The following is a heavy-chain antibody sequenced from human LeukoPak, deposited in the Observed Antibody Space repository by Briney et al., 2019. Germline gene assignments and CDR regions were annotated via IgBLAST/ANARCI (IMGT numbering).Heavy chain of an antibody. CDR2: MNPNSGNT. D-gene: IGHD5-12*01. V-gene: IGHV1-8*01. CDR1: GYTFTSYD. J-gene: IGHJ6*03. Sequence: ASVKVSCKASGYTFTSYDINWVRQATGQGLEWMGWMNPNSGNTGYAQKFQGRVTMTRNTSISTAYMELSSLRSEDTAVYYCARGRWLRGAYYMDVWGQRDHGHRLL. CDR3: ARGRWLRGAYYMDV.